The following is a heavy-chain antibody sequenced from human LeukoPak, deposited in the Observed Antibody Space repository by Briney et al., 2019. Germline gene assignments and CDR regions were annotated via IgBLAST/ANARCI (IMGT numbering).Heavy chain of an antibody. CDR2: ISGSGGST. J-gene: IGHJ4*02. CDR1: GLTFSSYA. V-gene: IGHV3-23*01. Sequence: GGSLRLSCAASGLTFSSYAMSWVRQAPGKGLEWVSAISGSGGSTYYADSVKGRFTISRENSKNTLYLQMNSLRAEDTAVYYCAKDPTYYDILTGYFFPSFDYWGQGTLVTVSS. CDR3: AKDPTYYDILTGYFFPSFDY. D-gene: IGHD3-9*01.